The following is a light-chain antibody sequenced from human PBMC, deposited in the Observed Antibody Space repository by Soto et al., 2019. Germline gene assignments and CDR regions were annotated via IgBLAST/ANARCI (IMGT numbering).Light chain of an antibody. Sequence: SALNQPASVSGSPGQSITISCSGTGSDVGAYNYVPWYQQHPAKAPKLMIYDVSSRPSGVSDRFSGSKSGNTASLTISGLQAEDEADYYCYSYTSSSTYVFGSGTKVTVL. CDR3: YSYTSSSTYV. CDR2: DVS. CDR1: GSDVGAYNY. V-gene: IGLV2-14*01. J-gene: IGLJ1*01.